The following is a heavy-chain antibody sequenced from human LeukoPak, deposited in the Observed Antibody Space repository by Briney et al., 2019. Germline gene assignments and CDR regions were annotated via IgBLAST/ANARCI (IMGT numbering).Heavy chain of an antibody. CDR2: IVGDGYKA. D-gene: IGHD2-15*01. J-gene: IGHJ5*02. CDR3: AKDIVFLFGDP. V-gene: IGHV3-23*01. CDR1: GFTFGSYA. Sequence: GGSLRLSCAASGFTFGSYAMNWVRQVPGKGLEWAATIVGDGYKAYYADSVKGRFAISRDNSQNMLYLQMNSLRAEDTSIYYCAKDIVFLFGDPRGQGALVTVSS.